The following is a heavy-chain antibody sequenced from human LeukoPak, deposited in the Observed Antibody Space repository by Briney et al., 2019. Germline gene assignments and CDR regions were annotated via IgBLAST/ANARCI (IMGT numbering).Heavy chain of an antibody. CDR3: ASSIAAAGYYFDY. CDR1: GGSFSGYY. V-gene: IGHV4-34*01. D-gene: IGHD6-13*01. CDR2: INHSGST. Sequence: SETLSLTCAVYGGSFSGYYWSWIRQPPGKGLEWIGEINHSGSTYYNPSLKSRVTISVDTSKNQFSLKLSSVTAADTAVYYCASSIAAAGYYFDYWGQGTLVTVSS. J-gene: IGHJ4*02.